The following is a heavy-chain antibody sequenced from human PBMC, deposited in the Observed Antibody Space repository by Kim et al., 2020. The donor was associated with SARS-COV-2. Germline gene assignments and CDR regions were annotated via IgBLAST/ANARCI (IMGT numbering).Heavy chain of an antibody. CDR3: ARISLGGWFAFDI. D-gene: IGHD6-19*01. V-gene: IGHV2-70*13. J-gene: IGHJ3*02. Sequence: YSTSLKTRLTISKDTSKNRVVLTMTNVDPVDTATYYCARISLGGWFAFDIWGQGTMVTVSS.